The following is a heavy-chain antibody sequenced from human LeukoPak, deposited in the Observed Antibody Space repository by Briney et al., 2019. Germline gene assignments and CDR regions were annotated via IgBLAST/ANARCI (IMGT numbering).Heavy chain of an antibody. J-gene: IGHJ4*02. CDR2: ISDGGGRT. CDR3: TKNQILDDSGSWYAF. D-gene: IGHD6-13*01. V-gene: IGHV3-23*01. Sequence: GGSLRHSCGASGFTFSTNAMSWVRQAPGKGLEWVSGISDGGGRTFYAESVKGRFTVSRDNSKNTLYLRMNSLRAEDTAIYYCTKNQILDDSGSWYAFWGQGTLVTVSS. CDR1: GFTFSTNA.